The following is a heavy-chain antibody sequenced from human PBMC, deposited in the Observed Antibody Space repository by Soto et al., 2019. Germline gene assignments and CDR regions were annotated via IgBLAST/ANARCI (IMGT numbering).Heavy chain of an antibody. J-gene: IGHJ5*02. CDR2: IYYSGGT. CDR3: ARSPDRSSYCSSTSCYRDWLDP. CDR1: CGSISSYY. Sequence: PSETLSLTCTVSCGSISSYYWSWIRQPPGKGLEWIGYIYYSGGTNYNPSLKSRVTISVDTSKNQFSLKLSSVTAADTAVYYCARSPDRSSYCSSTSCYRDWLDPWGPGTLVTVSS. D-gene: IGHD2-2*01. V-gene: IGHV4-59*01.